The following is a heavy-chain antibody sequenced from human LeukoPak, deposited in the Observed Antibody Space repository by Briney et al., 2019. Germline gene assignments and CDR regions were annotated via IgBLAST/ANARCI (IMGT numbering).Heavy chain of an antibody. V-gene: IGHV3-30*18. CDR2: ISYDGSNK. J-gene: IGHJ6*02. CDR3: AKDHCSSTSCYYYYGMDV. CDR1: GFTFSSYG. D-gene: IGHD2-2*01. Sequence: PGRPLRLSCAASGFTFSSYGMHWVRQAPGKGLEWVAVISYDGSNKYYADSVKGRFTISRDNSKNTLYLQMNSLRAEDTAVYYCAKDHCSSTSCYYYYGMDVWGQGTTVTVSS.